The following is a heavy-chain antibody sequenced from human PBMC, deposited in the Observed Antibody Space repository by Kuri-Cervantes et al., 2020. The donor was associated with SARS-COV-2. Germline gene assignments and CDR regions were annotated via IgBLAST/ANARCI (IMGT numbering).Heavy chain of an antibody. CDR2: VSYTGNT. CDR3: ASQVDTAMAFDY. Sequence: SETLSLTCSVSGASISSNTYYWGWIRQPPGKGLEWIGSVSYTGNTYLNPSLKSRVTISVHTSKTQFSLKLSSVTAADTAVYYCASQVDTAMAFDYWGQGTLVTVSS. V-gene: IGHV4-39*01. J-gene: IGHJ4*02. D-gene: IGHD5-18*01. CDR1: GASISSNTYY.